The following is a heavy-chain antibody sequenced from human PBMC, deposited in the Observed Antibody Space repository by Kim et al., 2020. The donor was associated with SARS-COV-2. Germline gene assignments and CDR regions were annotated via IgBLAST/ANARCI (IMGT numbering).Heavy chain of an antibody. CDR1: GFTFRRNG. J-gene: IGHJ4*02. V-gene: IGHV3-30*18. Sequence: GGSLRLSCAGSGFTFRRNGMNWVRQAPGKGLEWVALISYDGSKKYYADFVKGRFTISRDTSKNTVYLEMNSLRAEDTAVYYCAKGRYTGYGDLDYWGQGT. CDR3: AKGRYTGYGDLDY. CDR2: ISYDGSKK. D-gene: IGHD5-12*01.